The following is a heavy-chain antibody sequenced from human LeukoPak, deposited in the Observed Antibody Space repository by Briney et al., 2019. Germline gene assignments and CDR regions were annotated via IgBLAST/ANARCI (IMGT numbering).Heavy chain of an antibody. CDR3: AKELDSSGYYYVAGFDY. Sequence: GGSLRFSCAGSGFTCSGYAMRWVRQAPGKGLEWVSAISGSGGSTYYADFVKGRFTISRDNSKNTLYLQMNSLRAEDTAVYYCAKELDSSGYYYVAGFDYWGQGTLVTVSS. V-gene: IGHV3-23*01. D-gene: IGHD3-22*01. CDR2: ISGSGGST. CDR1: GFTCSGYA. J-gene: IGHJ4*02.